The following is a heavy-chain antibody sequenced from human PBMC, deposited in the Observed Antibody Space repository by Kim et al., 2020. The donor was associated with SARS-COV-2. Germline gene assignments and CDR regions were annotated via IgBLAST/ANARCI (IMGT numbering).Heavy chain of an antibody. D-gene: IGHD3-16*01. CDR3: ARALGYGMDV. CDR2: NT. Sequence: NTNYSQKFQGRVTMTRDTSASTAYMELSSLRSEDTTVYFCARALGYGMDVWGPGTTVTVSS. J-gene: IGHJ6*02. V-gene: IGHV1-3*01.